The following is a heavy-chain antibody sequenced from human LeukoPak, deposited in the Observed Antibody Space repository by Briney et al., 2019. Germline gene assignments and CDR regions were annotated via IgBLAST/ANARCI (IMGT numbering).Heavy chain of an antibody. D-gene: IGHD6-13*01. CDR1: GFTFTSYN. J-gene: IGHJ4*02. CDR2: ITSSSSYI. CDR3: ARNGVAAAAPRGGLDY. Sequence: GGSLRLSCAASGFTFTSYNMNWVRRAPGKGLEWVSSITSSSSYIYYADSVKGRFTISRDNAKNSLYLQMNSLRAEDTALYYCARNGVAAAAPRGGLDYWGQGTLVTVSS. V-gene: IGHV3-21*04.